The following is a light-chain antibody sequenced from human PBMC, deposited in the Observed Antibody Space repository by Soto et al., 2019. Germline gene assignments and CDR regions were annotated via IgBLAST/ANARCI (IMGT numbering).Light chain of an antibody. J-gene: IGKJ5*01. CDR1: QSVSSR. CDR3: QHYVERSPIT. CDR2: GAS. V-gene: IGKV3-20*01. Sequence: EIVLAQSPCTLSLSPGERATLSCSAGQSVSSRLAWYQQKPGQAPRPLISGASSRATGIPDRFSGSGSGTDFTLTISRLEPEDFALYYCQHYVERSPITFGQGTRLEIK.